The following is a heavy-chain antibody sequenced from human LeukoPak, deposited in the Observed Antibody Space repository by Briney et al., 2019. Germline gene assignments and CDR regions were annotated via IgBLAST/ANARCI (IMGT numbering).Heavy chain of an antibody. Sequence: KPGGSLRLSCAASGFTFSSYSMNWVRQAPGKGLEWVSSISSSSSYIYYADSVKGRFTISRDNAKNSLYLQMNSLRAEDTAVYYCARVVVAATASDAFDIWGQGTMVTVSS. CDR3: ARVVVAATASDAFDI. V-gene: IGHV3-21*01. D-gene: IGHD2-15*01. CDR2: ISSSSSYI. J-gene: IGHJ3*02. CDR1: GFTFSSYS.